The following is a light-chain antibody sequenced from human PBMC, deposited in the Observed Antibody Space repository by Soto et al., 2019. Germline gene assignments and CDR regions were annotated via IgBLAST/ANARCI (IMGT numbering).Light chain of an antibody. CDR2: EVS. CDR1: SSDIGGYNY. J-gene: IGLJ1*01. Sequence: QSALTQPPSASGSPGQSVTISCTGTSSDIGGYNYVSWYQQYPGKAPKLMIYEVSKRPSGVPDRVSGSKSGNTASLTVSGLQAEDEADYYCSSYAGSNNPYVFGTGTKLTVL. V-gene: IGLV2-8*01. CDR3: SSYAGSNNPYV.